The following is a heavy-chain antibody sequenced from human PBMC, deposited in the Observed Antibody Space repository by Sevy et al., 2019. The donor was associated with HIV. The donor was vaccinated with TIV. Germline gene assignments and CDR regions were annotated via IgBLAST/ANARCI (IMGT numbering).Heavy chain of an antibody. CDR1: DDSISSSSYY. D-gene: IGHD6-13*01. V-gene: IGHV4-39*01. Sequence: SETLSLTCSVSDDSISSSSYYWGWIRQPPARGLEWIGIIYYSGSTNFNPSLKSRVAISVDMSKNQFSLKLTSVTAADTAVYYCARSWYPIDYYGMDVWGQGTTVTVSS. J-gene: IGHJ6*02. CDR3: ARSWYPIDYYGMDV. CDR2: IYYSGST.